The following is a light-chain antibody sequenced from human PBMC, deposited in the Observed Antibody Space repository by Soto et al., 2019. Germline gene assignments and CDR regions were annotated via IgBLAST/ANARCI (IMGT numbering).Light chain of an antibody. CDR1: QSISGTY. CDR3: QHYGTSPST. CDR2: SAS. Sequence: EIVLTQSPGTLSLTSGERATLSCRASQSISGTYVAWYQQKPGQAPRLLIYSASTRATGIPDRFSGSGSGTDFTLTISRLEPEDFAVYYCQHYGTSPSTFGQGTKVDIK. V-gene: IGKV3-20*01. J-gene: IGKJ1*01.